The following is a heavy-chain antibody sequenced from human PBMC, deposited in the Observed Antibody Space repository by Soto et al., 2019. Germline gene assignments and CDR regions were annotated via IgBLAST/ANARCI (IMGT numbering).Heavy chain of an antibody. D-gene: IGHD2-15*01. Sequence: SETLSLTCAVYGGSFSGYYWSWIRQPPGKGLEWIGEINHSGSTNYNPSLKSRVTISVDTSKNQFSLKLSSVTAADTAVYYCASGDSPFDYWGQGTLVTVPS. CDR3: ASGDSPFDY. J-gene: IGHJ4*02. V-gene: IGHV4-34*01. CDR1: GGSFSGYY. CDR2: INHSGST.